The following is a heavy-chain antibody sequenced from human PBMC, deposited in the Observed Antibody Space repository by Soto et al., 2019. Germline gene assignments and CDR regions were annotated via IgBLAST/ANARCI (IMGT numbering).Heavy chain of an antibody. CDR2: FDPEDGET. J-gene: IGHJ6*02. CDR3: ATDSRLLSTIMDV. V-gene: IGHV1-24*01. CDR1: GYTLTELS. Sequence: ASVKVSFKVSGYTLTELSMHWLRQAPGKGLEWMGGFDPEDGETIYAQKFQGRVTMTEDTSTDTAYMELSSLRSEDTAVYYCATDSRLLSTIMDVWGQGTTVTVSS. D-gene: IGHD5-12*01.